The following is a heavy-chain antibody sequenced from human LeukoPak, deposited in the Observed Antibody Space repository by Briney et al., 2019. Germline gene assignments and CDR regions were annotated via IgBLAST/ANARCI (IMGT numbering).Heavy chain of an antibody. CDR3: ARLYSGYGNYYYYMDV. CDR2: IIPICGAT. CDR1: GYTFSSYS. V-gene: IGHV1-2*02. Sequence: ASVKVSCKASGYTFSSYSINWVRQAPGQGLEWMGWIIPICGATNYAQKFQGRVTMTGDTSISTAYMELSSLRSDDTAVYYCARLYSGYGNYYYYMDVWGKGTTVTVSS. J-gene: IGHJ6*03. D-gene: IGHD5-12*01.